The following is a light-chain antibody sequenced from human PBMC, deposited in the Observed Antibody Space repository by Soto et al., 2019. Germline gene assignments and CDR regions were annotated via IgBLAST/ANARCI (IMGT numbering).Light chain of an antibody. V-gene: IGKV3-20*01. CDR1: QSVSSSY. CDR2: GAS. J-gene: IGKJ1*01. CDR3: QQYGNSPPWT. Sequence: EIVLTQSPGTLSLSPGERATLSCRASQSVSSSYLAWYQQKPGQAPRILIYGASSRATGIPDRFSGSGSGTDFTLPISRLEPEDFAVYYCQQYGNSPPWTFGKGIEVEIQ.